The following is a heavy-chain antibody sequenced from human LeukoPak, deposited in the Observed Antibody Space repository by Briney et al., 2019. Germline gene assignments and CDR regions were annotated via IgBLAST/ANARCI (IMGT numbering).Heavy chain of an antibody. Sequence: GGSLRLSCAASGFSVSIHYMAWVRQAPGKGLEWVSFIYSGGNTHYSDSVKGRFTISRDNSKNALYLQMNSLRAEDTAVYYCARRAGEYSHPYDYWGQGTLVTVSS. D-gene: IGHD2/OR15-2a*01. V-gene: IGHV3-53*01. CDR2: IYSGGNT. CDR3: ARRAGEYSHPYDY. J-gene: IGHJ4*02. CDR1: GFSVSIHY.